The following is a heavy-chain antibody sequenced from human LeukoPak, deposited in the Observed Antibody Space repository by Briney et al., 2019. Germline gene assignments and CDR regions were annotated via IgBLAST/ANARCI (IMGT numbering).Heavy chain of an antibody. CDR3: ARLSGSSRSYFDY. Sequence: SETLSLTCTVSGGSIIGYYWSWIRQPPRKGLEWFGYIYYTGSTNYNPSLKSRVTISVDTSNNQFSLKLSSVTAADTAVYYCARLSGSSRSYFDYWGQGTLVTVSS. J-gene: IGHJ4*02. D-gene: IGHD1-26*01. CDR1: GGSIIGYY. V-gene: IGHV4-59*01. CDR2: IYYTGST.